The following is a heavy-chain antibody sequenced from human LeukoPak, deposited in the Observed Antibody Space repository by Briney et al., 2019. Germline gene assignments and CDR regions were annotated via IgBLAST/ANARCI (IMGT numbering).Heavy chain of an antibody. CDR3: AREGGGDYFDY. Sequence: PGGSLRLSCAASGFTFSSYAMSWVRQAPRKGLEWVSVIYSGGSTYYADSVKGRFTISRDNSKNTLYLQMNSLRAEDTAVYYCAREGGGDYFDYWGQGTLVTVSS. V-gene: IGHV3-53*01. D-gene: IGHD4-23*01. CDR2: IYSGGST. CDR1: GFTFSSYA. J-gene: IGHJ4*02.